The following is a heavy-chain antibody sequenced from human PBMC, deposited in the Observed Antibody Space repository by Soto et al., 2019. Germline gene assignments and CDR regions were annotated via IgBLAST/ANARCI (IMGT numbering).Heavy chain of an antibody. CDR2: IYYRGNT. D-gene: IGHD3-9*01. Sequence: QLQESGPGLVKPSETLSLTCSVSGDSINSDKYYWGWIRQPPGKCLEWIGSIYYRGNTYYNPSLQTRVTISLDKSKSQFSLRLNSVTAADSAVYFCARLEGLATISYYFDFWGQGAQVTVSS. CDR1: GDSINSDKYY. V-gene: IGHV4-39*01. J-gene: IGHJ4*02. CDR3: ARLEGLATISYYFDF.